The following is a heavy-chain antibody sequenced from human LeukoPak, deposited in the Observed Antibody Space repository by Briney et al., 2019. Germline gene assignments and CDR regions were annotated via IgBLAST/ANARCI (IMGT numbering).Heavy chain of an antibody. J-gene: IGHJ4*02. D-gene: IGHD6-13*01. V-gene: IGHV3-74*01. CDR1: GFTFSSYW. CDR2: INSDGSST. CDR3: ARVGIAAAGIDY. Sequence: GGSLRPSCAASGFTFSSYWMHWVRQAPGKGLVWVSRINSDGSSTSYADSVKGRFTISRDNAKNTLYLQMNSLRAEDTAVYYCARVGIAAAGIDYWGQGTLVTVSS.